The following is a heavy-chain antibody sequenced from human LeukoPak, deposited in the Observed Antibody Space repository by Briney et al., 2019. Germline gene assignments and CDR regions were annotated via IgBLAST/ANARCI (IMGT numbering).Heavy chain of an antibody. V-gene: IGHV3-11*04. J-gene: IGHJ4*02. CDR1: GFTFSDYY. CDR2: ISSSGSTI. CDR3: AKEGLAAYYYDSSGYYYDY. D-gene: IGHD3-22*01. Sequence: GGSLRLSCAASGFTFSDYYMSWIRQAPGKGLEWVSYISSSGSTIYYADSVKGRFTISRDNAKNSLYLQMNSLRAEDTAVYYCAKEGLAAYYYDSSGYYYDYWGQGTLVTVSS.